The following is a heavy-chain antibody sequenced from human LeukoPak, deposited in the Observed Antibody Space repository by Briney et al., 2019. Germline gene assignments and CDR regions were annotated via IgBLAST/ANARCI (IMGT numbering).Heavy chain of an antibody. CDR2: MNPSSGNT. J-gene: IGHJ5*02. CDR1: GYNFTSYD. CDR3: VRAAQEGRDSLTGVQTGNWFDP. Sequence: ASVKVSCKTSGYNFTSYDINWVRQATGQGPVWMGWMNPSSGNTGYAQNFQGRLDLTRNIALTTAYMELSSLTSEDTATYYCVRAAQEGRDSLTGVQTGNWFDPWGQGTLVTVSS. D-gene: IGHD3-9*01. V-gene: IGHV1-8*01.